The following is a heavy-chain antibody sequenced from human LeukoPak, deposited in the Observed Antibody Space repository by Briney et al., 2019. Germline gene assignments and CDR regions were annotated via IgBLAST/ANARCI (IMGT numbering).Heavy chain of an antibody. D-gene: IGHD6-19*01. J-gene: IGHJ6*02. V-gene: IGHV3-9*01. CDR2: ISWNSGSI. CDR1: GFTFDDYA. Sequence: PGRSLRLSCAASGFTFDDYAMHWARQAPGKGLEWVSGISWNSGSIGYADSVKGRFTISRDNAKNSLYLQMNSLRAEDTAVYYCARDHGYSSGWDYYYGMDVWGQGTTVTVSS. CDR3: ARDHGYSSGWDYYYGMDV.